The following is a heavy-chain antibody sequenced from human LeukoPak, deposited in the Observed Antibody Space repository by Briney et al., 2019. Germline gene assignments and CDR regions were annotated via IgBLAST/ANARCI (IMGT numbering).Heavy chain of an antibody. V-gene: IGHV3-23*01. CDR2: ISGSGGST. Sequence: PGGSLRLSCAASGFTFSSYSMNWVRQAPGKGLEWVSAISGSGGSTYYADSVKGRFTISRDNSKNTLYLQMNSLRAEDTAVYYCAKDGLLEWLLYEGGGYYMDVWGKGTTVTVSS. J-gene: IGHJ6*03. CDR3: AKDGLLEWLLYEGGGYYMDV. D-gene: IGHD3-3*01. CDR1: GFTFSSYS.